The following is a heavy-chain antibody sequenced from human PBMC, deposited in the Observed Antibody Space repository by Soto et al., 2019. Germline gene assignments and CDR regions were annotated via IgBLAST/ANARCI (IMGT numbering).Heavy chain of an antibody. CDR3: ASRIAAAGTSVFDY. D-gene: IGHD6-13*01. CDR1: GFTFSSYG. J-gene: IGHJ4*02. Sequence: QVQLVESGGGVVQPGRSLRLSCAASGFTFSSYGMHWVRQAPGKGLEWVAVIWYDGSNKYYADSVKGRFTISRDNSKNPLYLQMNSLRAEDTAVYYCASRIAAAGTSVFDYWGQGTLVTVSS. CDR2: IWYDGSNK. V-gene: IGHV3-33*01.